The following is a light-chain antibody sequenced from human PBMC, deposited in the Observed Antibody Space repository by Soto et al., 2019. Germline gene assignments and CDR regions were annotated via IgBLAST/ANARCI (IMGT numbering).Light chain of an antibody. Sequence: EIVSTQSPATLSLSPGERATLSCRASQSVSSYLAWYQQKPGQAPRLLIYDASNRATGIPARFSGSGSGIDFTLTISSLEPEDFAVYYCQQRSNWPPRVTFGQGTRLEIK. J-gene: IGKJ5*01. V-gene: IGKV3-11*01. CDR1: QSVSSY. CDR3: QQRSNWPPRVT. CDR2: DAS.